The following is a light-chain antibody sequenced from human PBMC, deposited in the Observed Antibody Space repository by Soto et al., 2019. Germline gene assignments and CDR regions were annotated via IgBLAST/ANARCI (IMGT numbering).Light chain of an antibody. CDR2: LNSDGSH. V-gene: IGLV4-69*01. Sequence: QPVLTQSPSASASLGASVKLTCTLSSGHSSYTIAWHQQQPEKGPRYLMKLNSDGSHSKGDGIPDRFSGSSSGAERYLTISSLQAEDEADYYCQTWGTGIVVFGVGTKLTVL. CDR1: SGHSSYT. J-gene: IGLJ2*01. CDR3: QTWGTGIVV.